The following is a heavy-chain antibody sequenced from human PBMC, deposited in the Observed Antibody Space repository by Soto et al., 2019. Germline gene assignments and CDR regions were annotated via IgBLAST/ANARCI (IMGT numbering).Heavy chain of an antibody. Sequence: SETLSLTCTVSGGSISSGDYYWSWIRQPPGKGLEWIGYIYYSGSTYYNPPLKSRVTISVDTSKNQFSLKLSSVTAADTAVYYCARTSMDPSTPGYWGQGNLVTVSS. CDR1: GGSISSGDYY. J-gene: IGHJ4*02. CDR2: IYYSGST. V-gene: IGHV4-30-4*01. CDR3: ARTSMDPSTPGY. D-gene: IGHD2-2*03.